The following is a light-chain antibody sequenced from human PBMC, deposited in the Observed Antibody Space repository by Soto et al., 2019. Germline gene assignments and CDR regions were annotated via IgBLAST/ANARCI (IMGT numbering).Light chain of an antibody. CDR1: QSMSDD. CDR2: EAS. J-gene: IGKJ4*02. CDR3: QQYSPWPRT. Sequence: EIEMTQSPDTLSASPGERASFSCRASQSMSDDVAWYQQKPHQPPRLLIYEASTRASGVPARFSGGGSGTEFTLTISSLQSEDFAVYYCQQYSPWPRTFGEGTKVEVK. V-gene: IGKV3-15*01.